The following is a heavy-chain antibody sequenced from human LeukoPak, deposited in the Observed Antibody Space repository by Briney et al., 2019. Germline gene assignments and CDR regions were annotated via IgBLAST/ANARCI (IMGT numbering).Heavy chain of an antibody. Sequence: GGSLRLSCAASGFTFSSYGMHWVRQAPGKGLEWGAVIWYDGSNKYYADSVKGRFTISRDNSKNTLYLQMNSLRAEDTAVYYCARDRGRRYDYVWGSPLGYWGQGTLVTVSS. J-gene: IGHJ4*02. V-gene: IGHV3-33*01. CDR3: ARDRGRRYDYVWGSPLGY. CDR1: GFTFSSYG. D-gene: IGHD3-16*01. CDR2: IWYDGSNK.